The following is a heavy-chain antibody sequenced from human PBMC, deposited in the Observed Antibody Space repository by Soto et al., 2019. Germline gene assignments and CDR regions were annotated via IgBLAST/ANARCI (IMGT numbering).Heavy chain of an antibody. CDR1: GFTFSGST. Sequence: GGSLRLSCAASGFTFSGSTLHWVRQASGKGLEWVGRIGSKANNYAAAYAVSPKGRFTISRDDSRNTAYLQMSSLKTEDTAVYYCARGVYPFWSGHPKGLDYWGQGTVVTVSS. V-gene: IGHV3-73*01. J-gene: IGHJ4*02. CDR2: IGSKANNYAA. D-gene: IGHD3-3*01. CDR3: ARGVYPFWSGHPKGLDY.